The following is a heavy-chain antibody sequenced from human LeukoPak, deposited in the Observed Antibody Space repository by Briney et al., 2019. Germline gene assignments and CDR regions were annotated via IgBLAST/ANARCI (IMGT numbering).Heavy chain of an antibody. CDR2: ISGSGGST. D-gene: IGHD4-23*01. V-gene: IGHV3-23*01. CDR1: GVTFSSYG. Sequence: GGSLRLSCAASGVTFSSYGMSWVRQAPGKGREWVSAISGSGGSTYYADSVKGRFTISRDNAKNSLYLHMNSLRAEDTAVYYCARDYGGSSPFDYWGQGTLVTVSS. CDR3: ARDYGGSSPFDY. J-gene: IGHJ4*02.